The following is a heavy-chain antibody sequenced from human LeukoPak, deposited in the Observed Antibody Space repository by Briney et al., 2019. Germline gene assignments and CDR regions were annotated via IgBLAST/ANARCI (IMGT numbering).Heavy chain of an antibody. CDR3: ARTSTEYYYPRNAFDI. CDR2: IYPGDSDT. V-gene: IGHV5-51*01. D-gene: IGHD3-10*01. J-gene: IGHJ3*02. Sequence: KSGESLKISCKGSGYSFTSYWIGWVRQMPGKGLEWMGIIYPGDSDTRYSPSFQGQVTISADKSISTAYLQWSSLKASDTAMYYCARTSTEYYYPRNAFDIWGQGTMVTVSS. CDR1: GYSFTSYW.